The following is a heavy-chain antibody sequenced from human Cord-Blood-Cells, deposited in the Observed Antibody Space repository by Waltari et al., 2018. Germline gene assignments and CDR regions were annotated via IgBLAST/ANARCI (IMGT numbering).Heavy chain of an antibody. D-gene: IGHD6-13*01. J-gene: IGHJ4*02. V-gene: IGHV3-30*03. CDR1: GFTFSSYG. CDR3: ARDSSWSFDY. Sequence: QVQLVESGGGVVQPGRSLRLSCAASGFTFSSYGTHWVRQAPGKGLEWVAVISYDGSNKYYADSVKGRFTISRDNSKNTLYLQMNSLRAEDTAVYYCARDSSWSFDYWGQGTLVTVSS. CDR2: ISYDGSNK.